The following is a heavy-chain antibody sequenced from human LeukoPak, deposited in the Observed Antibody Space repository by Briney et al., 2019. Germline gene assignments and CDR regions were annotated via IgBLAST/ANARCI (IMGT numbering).Heavy chain of an antibody. CDR2: IRYDGGNK. J-gene: IGHJ4*02. Sequence: PGGSLRLSCAASGFTFSSYGMHWVRQAPGKGLEWVAFIRYDGGNKYYADSVKGRFTISRDNSKNTLYLQMNSLRAEDTAVYYCAKDLYQQWLVQGVDYWGQGTLVTVSS. CDR3: AKDLYQQWLVQGVDY. V-gene: IGHV3-30*02. CDR1: GFTFSSYG. D-gene: IGHD6-19*01.